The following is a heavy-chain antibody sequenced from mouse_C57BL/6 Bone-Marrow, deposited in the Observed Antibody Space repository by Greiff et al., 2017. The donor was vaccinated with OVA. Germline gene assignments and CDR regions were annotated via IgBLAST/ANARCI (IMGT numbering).Heavy chain of an antibody. CDR3: ARRPRQLRLEYYFDY. V-gene: IGHV5-6*01. CDR2: ISSGGSYT. Sequence: DVHLVESGGDLVKPGGSLKLSCAASGFTFSSYGMSWVRQTPDKRLEWVATISSGGSYTYYPDSVKGRFTISRDNAKNTLYLQMSSLKSEDTAMYYCARRPRQLRLEYYFDYWGQGTTLTVSS. CDR1: GFTFSSYG. D-gene: IGHD3-2*02. J-gene: IGHJ2*01.